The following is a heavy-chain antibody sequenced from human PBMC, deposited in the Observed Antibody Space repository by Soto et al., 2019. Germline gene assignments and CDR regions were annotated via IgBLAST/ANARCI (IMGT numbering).Heavy chain of an antibody. CDR1: GFTFSSYA. CDR3: LKAWANKYYDFWSGYYFFDY. V-gene: IGHV3-23*01. D-gene: IGHD3-3*01. J-gene: IGHJ4*02. CDR2: ISGSGGST. Sequence: PGGSLRLSCAASGFTFSSYAMSWVRQAPGKGLEWVSAISGSGGSTYYADSVKGRFTISRDNSKNTLYLQMNSLRAEDTAVYYCLKAWANKYYDFWSGYYFFDYWGQGTLVTVSS.